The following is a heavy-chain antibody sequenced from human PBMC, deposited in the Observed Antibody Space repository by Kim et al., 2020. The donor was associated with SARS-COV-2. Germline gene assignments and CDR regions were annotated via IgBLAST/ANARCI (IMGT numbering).Heavy chain of an antibody. Sequence: SETLSLTCAVYGGSFSGYYWSWIRQPPGKGLEWIGEINHSGSTNYNPSLKSRVTISVDTSKNQFSLKLSSVTAADTAVYYCARGRRSSGWSNPLRIAWFDPWGQGTLVTVSS. CDR1: GGSFSGYY. CDR2: INHSGST. CDR3: ARGRRSSGWSNPLRIAWFDP. V-gene: IGHV4-34*01. D-gene: IGHD6-19*01. J-gene: IGHJ5*02.